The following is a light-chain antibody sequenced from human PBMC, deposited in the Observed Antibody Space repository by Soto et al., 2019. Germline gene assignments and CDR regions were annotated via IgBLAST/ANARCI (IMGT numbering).Light chain of an antibody. Sequence: EIVLTQSPATLSLSPGERATLSCRTSQSVTTNFAWYQQKPGQAPRLLIYAISNRATGIPDRFSGSGSGTDFTITISSLAPSDFAVYYCQQRATWPPLITVGPGNKVEI. V-gene: IGKV3-11*01. CDR2: AIS. J-gene: IGKJ3*01. CDR1: QSVTTN. CDR3: QQRATWPPLIT.